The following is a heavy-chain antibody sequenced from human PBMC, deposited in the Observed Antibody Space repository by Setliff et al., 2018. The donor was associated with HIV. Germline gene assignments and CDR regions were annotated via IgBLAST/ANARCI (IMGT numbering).Heavy chain of an antibody. CDR3: ARDSTQTYYDILTGYYTPSNDY. V-gene: IGHV1-2*02. Sequence: GASVKVSCKASGYTFTSYDVNWVRQATGQGLEWMGWMNPNSGGTNYAQKFQGRVTMTRDTSISTAYMELSRLRSDDTAVYYCARDSTQTYYDILTGYYTPSNDYWGQGTLVTVSS. D-gene: IGHD3-9*01. J-gene: IGHJ4*02. CDR2: MNPNSGGT. CDR1: GYTFTSYD.